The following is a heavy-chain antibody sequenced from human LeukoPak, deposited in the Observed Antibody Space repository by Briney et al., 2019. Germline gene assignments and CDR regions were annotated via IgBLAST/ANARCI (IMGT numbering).Heavy chain of an antibody. CDR2: IYYTGST. CDR3: ARDRNGYSYGLLDP. Sequence: PSETLSLTCTVSGGSIISYYWSWIRQPPGKGLEWIGYIYYTGSTNYNPSLKSRVTISVDTSKNQFSLKLSSVTAADTDVYYCARDRNGYSYGLLDPWGQGTLVTVSS. J-gene: IGHJ5*02. CDR1: GGSIISYY. V-gene: IGHV4-59*01. D-gene: IGHD5-18*01.